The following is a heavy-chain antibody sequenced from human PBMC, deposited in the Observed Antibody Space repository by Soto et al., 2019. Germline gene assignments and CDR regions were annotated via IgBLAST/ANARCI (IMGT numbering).Heavy chain of an antibody. J-gene: IGHJ4*02. V-gene: IGHV3-21*01. Sequence: GGSLRLSCAASGFTFSSYSMNWVRQAPGKGLEWVSSISSSSSYIYYADSVKGRFTISRDNAKNSLYLQMNSLRAEDTAVYYCARDQEPSGAATPSAHWGQGTLVTVSS. D-gene: IGHD6-13*01. CDR3: ARDQEPSGAATPSAH. CDR2: ISSSSSYI. CDR1: GFTFSSYS.